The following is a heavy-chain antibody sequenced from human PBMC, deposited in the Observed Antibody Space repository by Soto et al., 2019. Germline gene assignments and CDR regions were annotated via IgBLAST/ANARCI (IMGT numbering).Heavy chain of an antibody. J-gene: IGHJ4*02. V-gene: IGHV3-30*18. D-gene: IGHD3-3*01. CDR2: ISYDGSNK. CDR3: AKESYPFGVGRGSFDY. CDR1: GFTFSSYG. Sequence: GGSLRLSCAASGFTFSSYGMHWVRQAPGKGLEWVAVISYDGSNKYYADSVKGRFTISRDNSKNTLYLQMNSLRAEDTAVYYCAKESYPFGVGRGSFDYWGQGTLVTSPQ.